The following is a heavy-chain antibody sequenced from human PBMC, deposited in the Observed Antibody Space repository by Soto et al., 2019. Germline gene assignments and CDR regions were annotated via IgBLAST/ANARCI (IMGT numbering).Heavy chain of an antibody. J-gene: IGHJ5*02. CDR2: ITTSSAYI. V-gene: IGHV3-21*01. D-gene: IGHD2-21*01. CDR1: GFTLNTYD. CDR3: VRSGTARLLRHSWFDT. Sequence: EVQLVESGGGLVKPGGSRSLSCAASGFTLNTYDMNWVGQAPGKGLEWVSSITTSSAYIYYADSLKGRITISRDNAKNSLFLQMNSLRAEDTAVYYCVRSGTARLLRHSWFDTWGQGTLVTVSS.